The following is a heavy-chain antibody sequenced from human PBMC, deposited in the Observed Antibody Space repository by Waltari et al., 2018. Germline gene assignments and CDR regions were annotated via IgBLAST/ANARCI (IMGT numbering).Heavy chain of an antibody. CDR2: IKQDGSEK. CDR1: GFTFSSYW. CDR3: ARLHGGADDAFDI. V-gene: IGHV3-7*01. D-gene: IGHD3-10*01. J-gene: IGHJ3*02. Sequence: EVQLVESGGGLVQPGGSLRLSCAASGFTFSSYWMSWVRQAPGKGLEWVANIKQDGSEKYYVDSVKGRFTISRDNAKNSLYLQMNSLRAEDTAVYYCARLHGGADDAFDIWGQGTMVTVSS.